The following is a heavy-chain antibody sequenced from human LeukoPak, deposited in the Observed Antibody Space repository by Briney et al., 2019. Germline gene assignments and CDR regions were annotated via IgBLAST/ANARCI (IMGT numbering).Heavy chain of an antibody. CDR2: INHSGST. Sequence: SETLSLTCAVYGGSFSGYYWSWIRQPPGKGLEWIGEINHSGSTNYNPSLKSRVTISVDTSKNQFSLKLSSVTAADTAVYYCAREVAARVRWFDPWGQGTLVTVSS. J-gene: IGHJ5*02. CDR1: GGSFSGYY. D-gene: IGHD6-6*01. V-gene: IGHV4-34*01. CDR3: AREVAARVRWFDP.